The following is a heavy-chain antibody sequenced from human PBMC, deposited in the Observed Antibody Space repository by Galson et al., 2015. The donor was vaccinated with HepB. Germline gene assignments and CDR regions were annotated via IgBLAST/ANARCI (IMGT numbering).Heavy chain of an antibody. V-gene: IGHV4-31*03. CDR3: ARDQGLLGWFDP. CDR2: IYYSGST. D-gene: IGHD6-25*01. Sequence: LSLTCTVSGGSISSGGYYWSWIRQHPGKGLEWIGYIYYSGSTYYNPSLKSRVTISVDTSKNQFSLKLSSVTAADTAVYYCARDQGLLGWFDPWGQGTLVTVSS. CDR1: GGSISSGGYY. J-gene: IGHJ5*02.